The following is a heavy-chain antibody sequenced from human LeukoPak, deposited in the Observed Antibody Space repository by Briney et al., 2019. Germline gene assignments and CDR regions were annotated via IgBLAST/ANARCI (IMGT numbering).Heavy chain of an antibody. CDR3: ARGRLGRQHASFFDS. V-gene: IGHV4-59*08. D-gene: IGHD2-2*01. J-gene: IGHJ4*02. CDR2: IYYSGST. Sequence: SETLSLTCSVSDGSMGTYYWGWIRQPPGKRLEWIGYIYYSGSTTYNPSLKSRVTLSVDTSKNQFSLKLTSMTAADTAVYYCARGRLGRQHASFFDSWGQGALVTVSS. CDR1: DGSMGTYY.